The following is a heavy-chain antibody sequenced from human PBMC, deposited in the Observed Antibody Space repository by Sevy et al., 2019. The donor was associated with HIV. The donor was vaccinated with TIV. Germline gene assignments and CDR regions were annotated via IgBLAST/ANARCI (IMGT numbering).Heavy chain of an antibody. V-gene: IGHV3-21*01. CDR2: ISGSRTYI. CDR1: GFTFNSYS. J-gene: IGHJ5*02. D-gene: IGHD6-19*01. Sequence: GGSLRLSCATSGFTFNSYSMNWVRQAPGKRLEWVSSISGSRTYIYYADSVKGRFTISRDNAKNSLHLQMNNLRAEDTAVYYCARGHPGIAVTVPNWFDPWGQGTLVTVSS. CDR3: ARGHPGIAVTVPNWFDP.